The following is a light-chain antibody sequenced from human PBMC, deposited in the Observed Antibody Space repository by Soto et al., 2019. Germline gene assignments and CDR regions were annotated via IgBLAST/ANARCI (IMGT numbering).Light chain of an antibody. CDR2: GAS. CDR3: QQYGRSPLMYT. CDR1: QSITSNF. Sequence: EIVLTQSPGTLSLSPGERATLSCRASQSITSNFLAWYQQKPGQAPRLLIYGASTRAAGVPDRFSGSGSVPDFTLTIPRLAPEDFAVSACQQYGRSPLMYTFGQGTKLGVK. J-gene: IGKJ2*01. V-gene: IGKV3-20*01.